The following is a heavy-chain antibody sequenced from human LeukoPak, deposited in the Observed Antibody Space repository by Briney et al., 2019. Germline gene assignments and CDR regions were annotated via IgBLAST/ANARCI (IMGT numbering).Heavy chain of an antibody. D-gene: IGHD5-24*01. V-gene: IGHV4-34*01. CDR1: GGSFSGYY. CDR2: INHSGST. Sequence: SETLSLTCAVYGGSFSGYYWSWIRQPPGKGLEWIGEINHSGSTNYNPSLKSRVTISVDTSKNQFSLKLSSVTAADTAVYYCARDRDAYNVFDYWGQGTLVTVSS. CDR3: ARDRDAYNVFDY. J-gene: IGHJ4*02.